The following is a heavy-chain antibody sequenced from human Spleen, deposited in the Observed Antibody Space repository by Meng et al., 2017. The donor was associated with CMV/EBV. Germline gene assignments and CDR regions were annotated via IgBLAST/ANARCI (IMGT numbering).Heavy chain of an antibody. D-gene: IGHD2-2*01. CDR3: ARGLPDIVVVPAASYYGMDV. Sequence: SQTLSLTCAVYGGSFSGYYWSWIRQPPGKGLELIGEINHSGSTNYNPSLKSRVTISVDTSKNQFPLKLSSVTAADTAVYYCARGLPDIVVVPAASYYGMDVWGQGTTVTVSS. V-gene: IGHV4-34*01. J-gene: IGHJ6*02. CDR1: GGSFSGYY. CDR2: INHSGST.